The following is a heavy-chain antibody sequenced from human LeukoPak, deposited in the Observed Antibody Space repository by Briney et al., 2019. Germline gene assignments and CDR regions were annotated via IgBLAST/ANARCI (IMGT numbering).Heavy chain of an antibody. J-gene: IGHJ4*02. CDR3: ARRNTAMVAGLDY. D-gene: IGHD5-18*01. CDR1: GYTFTTYD. V-gene: IGHV1-8*01. CDR2: MNPNSGNT. Sequence: ASVKVSCKASGYTFTTYDINWVRQATGQGLEWMGWMNPNSGNTGYAQKFQGRATMTRNTSISTAFMELSGLRSEDTAVYFCARRNTAMVAGLDYWGQGSLVTVSS.